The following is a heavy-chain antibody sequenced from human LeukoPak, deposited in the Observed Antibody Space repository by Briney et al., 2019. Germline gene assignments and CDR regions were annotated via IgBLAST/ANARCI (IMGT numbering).Heavy chain of an antibody. CDR2: ISGYNGNT. J-gene: IGHJ4*02. CDR1: GYTFTSYG. CDR3: AREGYCSGGSCYSAGYFDY. D-gene: IGHD2-15*01. V-gene: IGHV1-18*01. Sequence: ASVKVSCKASGYTFTSYGLSWVRQAPGQGLEWMGWISGYNGNTNYAPKLQGRVTMTTDTSTSTAYMELRSLRSDDTAVYYCAREGYCSGGSCYSAGYFDYWGQGTLVTVSS.